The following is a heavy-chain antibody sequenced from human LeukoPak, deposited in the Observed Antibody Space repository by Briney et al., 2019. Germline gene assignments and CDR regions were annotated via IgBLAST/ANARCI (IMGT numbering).Heavy chain of an antibody. J-gene: IGHJ6*02. V-gene: IGHV1-18*01. CDR1: GYTFTSYD. CDR3: ARSRNVLSGMDV. CDR2: ISAYNGNT. Sequence: ASVKVSCKASGYTFTSYDINWVRQATGQGLEWMGWISAYNGNTNYAQKLQGRVTMTTDTSTSTAYMELRSLRSDDTAVYYCARSRNVLSGMDVWGQGTTVTVSS. D-gene: IGHD3-16*01.